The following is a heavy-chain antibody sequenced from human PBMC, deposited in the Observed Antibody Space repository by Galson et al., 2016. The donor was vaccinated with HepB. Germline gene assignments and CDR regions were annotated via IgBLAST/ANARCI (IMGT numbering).Heavy chain of an antibody. CDR3: VRDMYGSYFAFDI. Sequence: SLRLSCAASGFTFNDYWMHCVRQAPGRGLDWVSRINNDGSSSTYADFVKGRFTISRDNAKNTLYLQMNSLGAEDTTVYYCVRDMYGSYFAFDIWGQGTMVTVSS. D-gene: IGHD1-26*01. CDR2: INNDGSSS. V-gene: IGHV3-74*01. CDR1: GFTFNDYW. J-gene: IGHJ3*02.